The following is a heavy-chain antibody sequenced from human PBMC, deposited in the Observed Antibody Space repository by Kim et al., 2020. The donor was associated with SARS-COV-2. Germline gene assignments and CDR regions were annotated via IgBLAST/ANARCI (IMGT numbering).Heavy chain of an antibody. V-gene: IGHV3-74*03. D-gene: IGHD2-21*02. CDR3: DRDIGGDTDF. J-gene: IGHJ4*02. CDR1: GFIFKSAF. CDR2: INRDGTDA. Sequence: GGSLRLSCAASGFIFKSAFMSWVRQAPGKGPVWVSRINRDGTDATYADSVKGRFTISRDNGRNTLALQMYSLSGEDTGIQHCDRDIGGDTDFWGQGTRVT.